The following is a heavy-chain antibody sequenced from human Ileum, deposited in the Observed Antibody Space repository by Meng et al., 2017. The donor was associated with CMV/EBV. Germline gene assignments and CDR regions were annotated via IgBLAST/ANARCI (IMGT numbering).Heavy chain of an antibody. CDR2: IYTSGTT. CDR3: ARNYCSGNWNFFHY. J-gene: IGHJ4*02. CDR1: GGSIRNDY. D-gene: IGHD3-10*01. Sequence: QWHLQQSGPGLVKPSETLSPTCYVRGGSIRNDYWRWIRPPAGKGLEWIAHIYTSGTTNYNPSLKSRVTMSVDTSRNQFSLKLTSVTAADTAVYYCARNYCSGNWNFFHYWGQGTLVTVSS. V-gene: IGHV4-4*07.